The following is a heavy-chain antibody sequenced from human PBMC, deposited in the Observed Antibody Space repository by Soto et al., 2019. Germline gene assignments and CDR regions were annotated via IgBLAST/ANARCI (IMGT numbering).Heavy chain of an antibody. CDR2: INDDGSST. D-gene: IGHD1-1*01. V-gene: IGHV3-74*01. CDR3: TRGPRSTSTGTGAF. CDR1: GFTFSMYW. J-gene: IGHJ4*02. Sequence: GGSLRLSCAASGFTFSMYWMHWVRQVPGKGPEWVSRINDDGSSTNYADSVKGRFTISRDNAKNTLYLQMNDLRAEGTAVYYCTRGPRSTSTGTGAFWGQGTLVNVSS.